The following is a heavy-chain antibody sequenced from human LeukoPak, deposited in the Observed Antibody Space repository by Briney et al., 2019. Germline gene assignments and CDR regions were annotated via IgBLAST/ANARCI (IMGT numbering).Heavy chain of an antibody. CDR2: INPNRGST. D-gene: IGHD6-13*01. CDR1: GYTLTDYY. Sequence: ASVKVSCKASGYTLTDYYMHWVRQAPGQGLEWMGWINPNRGSTDYAQKFQGRVTMTRDTSISTAYMELSRLRSDDTAVYYCARGTQLAAAGTKSAFDVWGQGTMVTVSS. J-gene: IGHJ3*01. CDR3: ARGTQLAAAGTKSAFDV. V-gene: IGHV1-2*02.